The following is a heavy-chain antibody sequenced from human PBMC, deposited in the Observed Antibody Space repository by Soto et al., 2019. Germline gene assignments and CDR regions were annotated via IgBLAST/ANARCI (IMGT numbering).Heavy chain of an antibody. CDR3: ARLAILGMGSGDAFDI. Sequence: NPSETLSLTCTVSGGSISSYYWSWIRQPPGKGLEWIGYIYYSGSTNYNPSIKSRVTISVDTSKNQFSLKLRSVTAADTAVYFCARLAILGMGSGDAFDIWGQGTMVTVSS. D-gene: IGHD3-16*01. CDR1: GGSISSYY. V-gene: IGHV4-59*08. J-gene: IGHJ3*02. CDR2: IYYSGST.